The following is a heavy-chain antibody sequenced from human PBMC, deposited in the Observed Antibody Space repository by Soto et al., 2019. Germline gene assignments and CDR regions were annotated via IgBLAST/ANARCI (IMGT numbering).Heavy chain of an antibody. CDR1: GFSFSIYG. V-gene: IGHV3-30*18. CDR3: AKSRIVATINFVYYGMDV. D-gene: IGHD5-12*01. Sequence: GGSLRLSCAASGFSFSIYGMHWVRQAPGKGLEWVALISHDASIKYYGESVKGRFTISRDNSKNTLSLQMNSLRVEDTAVYYCAKSRIVATINFVYYGMDVWGQGTTVTVSS. J-gene: IGHJ6*02. CDR2: ISHDASIK.